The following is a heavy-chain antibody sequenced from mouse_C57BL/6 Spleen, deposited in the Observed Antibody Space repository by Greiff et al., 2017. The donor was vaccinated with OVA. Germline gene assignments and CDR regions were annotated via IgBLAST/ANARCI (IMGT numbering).Heavy chain of an antibody. V-gene: IGHV3-1*01. D-gene: IGHD2-12*01. J-gene: IGHJ1*03. CDR3: ARDLYSRGYFDV. CDR2: ISYSGST. CDR1: GYSITSGYD. Sequence: EVMLVESGPGMVKPSQSLSLTCTVTGYSITSGYDWHWIRHFPGNKLEWMGYISYSGSTNYNPSLKSRISITHDTSKNHFFLKLNSVTTEDTATYYCARDLYSRGYFDVWGTGTTVTVSS.